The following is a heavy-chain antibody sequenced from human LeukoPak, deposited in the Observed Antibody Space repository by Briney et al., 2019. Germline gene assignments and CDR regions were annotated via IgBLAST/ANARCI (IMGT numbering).Heavy chain of an antibody. Sequence: GGSLRLSCAASGFTFDDYAMHWVRQAPGKGLEWVSLISGDGGSTYYADSVKGRFTISRDNSKSSLYLQMNSLRTEGTALYYCAKDNWNYVNWFDPWGQGTLVAVSS. CDR2: ISGDGGST. CDR1: GFTFDDYA. D-gene: IGHD1-7*01. J-gene: IGHJ5*02. V-gene: IGHV3-43*02. CDR3: AKDNWNYVNWFDP.